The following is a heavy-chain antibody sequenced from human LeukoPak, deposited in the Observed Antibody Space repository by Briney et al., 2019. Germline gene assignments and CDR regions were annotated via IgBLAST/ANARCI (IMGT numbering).Heavy chain of an antibody. CDR1: GYTFTGYY. J-gene: IGHJ6*02. CDR3: ARGVVAAAGTDYYYGMDV. Sequence: AASVKVSCKASGYTFTGYYMHWVRQAPGQGLEWMGWINPNGGGTNYAQKFQGWVTMTRDTSISTAYMELSRLRSDDTAVYYCARGVVAAAGTDYYYGMDVWGQGTTVTVSS. CDR2: INPNGGGT. D-gene: IGHD6-13*01. V-gene: IGHV1-2*04.